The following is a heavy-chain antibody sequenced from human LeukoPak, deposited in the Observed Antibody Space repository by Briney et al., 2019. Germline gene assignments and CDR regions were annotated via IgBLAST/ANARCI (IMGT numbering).Heavy chain of an antibody. CDR3: ARRSITYELGFDY. CDR2: IIPIFGTA. CDR1: GYTLTELS. D-gene: IGHD5-24*01. V-gene: IGHV1-69*13. J-gene: IGHJ4*02. Sequence: SVKVSCKVSGYTLTELSMHWVRQAPGKGLEWMGGIIPIFGTANYAQKFQGRVTITADESTSTAYMELSSLRSEDTAVYYCARRSITYELGFDYWGQGTLVTVSS.